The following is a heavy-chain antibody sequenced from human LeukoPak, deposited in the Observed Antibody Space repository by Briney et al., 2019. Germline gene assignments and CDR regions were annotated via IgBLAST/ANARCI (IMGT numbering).Heavy chain of an antibody. V-gene: IGHV3-48*03. J-gene: IGHJ4*02. CDR1: GFTFSSYE. Sequence: SGGSLRLSCAASGFTFSSYEMNWVRQAPGKGLEWISYINSGGDTLYYADSVKGRITVSRDNAKNSLGPQMNSLRAEDTAVYYCARGARSVRGVIPYFDYWGQGTLATVSS. CDR2: INSGGDTL. D-gene: IGHD3-10*01. CDR3: ARGARSVRGVIPYFDY.